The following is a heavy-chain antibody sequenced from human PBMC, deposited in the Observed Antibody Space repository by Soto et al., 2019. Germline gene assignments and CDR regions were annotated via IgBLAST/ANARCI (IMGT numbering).Heavy chain of an antibody. Sequence: SETLSLTCTVSGGSISSYYWSWIRQPPGKGLEWIGYIYYSGSTNYNPSLKSRVTISVDTSKNQFSLKLSSVTAADTAVYYCARVYCSGGGCYSIDYWGQGTLVTVSS. V-gene: IGHV4-59*01. CDR2: IYYSGST. J-gene: IGHJ4*02. D-gene: IGHD2-15*01. CDR1: GGSISSYY. CDR3: ARVYCSGGGCYSIDY.